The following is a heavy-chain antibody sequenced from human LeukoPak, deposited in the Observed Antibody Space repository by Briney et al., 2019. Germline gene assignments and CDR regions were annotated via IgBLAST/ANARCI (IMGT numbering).Heavy chain of an antibody. J-gene: IGHJ4*02. D-gene: IGHD3-3*01. Sequence: PGGSLRLSCAASGFTLRSHAMSWVRQAPGKGLEWVSAISGSGGSTCYADSVKGRFSISRDNSKNTLYVQMNSLRAEDTAVYYCAKDAYYDFWSGYPPHYWGQGTLVTVSS. CDR2: ISGSGGST. CDR1: GFTLRSHA. CDR3: AKDAYYDFWSGYPPHY. V-gene: IGHV3-23*01.